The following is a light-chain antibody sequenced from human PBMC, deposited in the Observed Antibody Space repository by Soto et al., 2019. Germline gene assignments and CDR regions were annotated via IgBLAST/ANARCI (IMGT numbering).Light chain of an antibody. J-gene: IGKJ2*01. Sequence: EMVMTQSPAILSVSPGERATLSCRASQSVSGNLAWYQQTPGQPPRLLIYAATTRAPGVPDRFSGSGSGTDFSLTISSLQSEDFAVYYCQQYNNWPPETFGQGTKLEIK. CDR2: AAT. CDR1: QSVSGN. CDR3: QQYNNWPPET. V-gene: IGKV3-15*01.